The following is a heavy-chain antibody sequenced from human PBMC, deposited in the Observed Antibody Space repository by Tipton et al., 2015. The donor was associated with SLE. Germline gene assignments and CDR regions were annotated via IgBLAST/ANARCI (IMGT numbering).Heavy chain of an antibody. CDR3: AIPTTQHCSGGGCYRHDAFDI. Sequence: TLSLTCTVSGGSISSYYWSWIRQPPGKGLEWLGYIYFSGTTNYHPSLKSRVTISVDTSKNQFSLKLNSVTAADTAVYYCAIPTTQHCSGGGCYRHDAFDIWGQGTMVTVSS. D-gene: IGHD2-15*01. CDR1: GGSISSYY. J-gene: IGHJ3*02. CDR2: IYFSGTT. V-gene: IGHV4-4*08.